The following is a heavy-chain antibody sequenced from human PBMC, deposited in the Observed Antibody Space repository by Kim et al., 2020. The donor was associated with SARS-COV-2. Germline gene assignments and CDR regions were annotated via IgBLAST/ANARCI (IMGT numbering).Heavy chain of an antibody. CDR1: GGSISSSSYY. CDR2: IYGSRSN. J-gene: IGHJ4*02. V-gene: IGHV4-39*01. Sequence: SETLSLTCTVSGGSISSSSYYWGRLRQPPGMGLEGIGSIYGSRSNYYNPALKSRVTISVDTTKNQFSLKLSAVTAADTAVYYCARSGIAAAGGFDYWGQGTLVTVSS. CDR3: ARSGIAAAGGFDY. D-gene: IGHD6-13*01.